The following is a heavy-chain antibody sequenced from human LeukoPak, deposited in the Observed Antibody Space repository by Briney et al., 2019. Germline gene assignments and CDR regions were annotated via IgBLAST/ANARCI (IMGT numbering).Heavy chain of an antibody. CDR1: GGSISSSSYY. D-gene: IGHD3-3*01. J-gene: IGHJ6*03. CDR3: ARDKDDHYYMDV. CDR2: IYYSGST. V-gene: IGHV4-39*07. Sequence: TSSETLSLTCTVSGGSISSSSYYWGWIRQPPGKGLEWIGSIYYSGSTYYNPSLKSRVTISVDTSKNQFSLKLSSVTAADTAVYYCARDKDDHYYMDVWGKGTTVTVSS.